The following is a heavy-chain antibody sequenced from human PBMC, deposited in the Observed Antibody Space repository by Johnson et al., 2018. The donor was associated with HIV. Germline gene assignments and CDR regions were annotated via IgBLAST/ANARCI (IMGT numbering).Heavy chain of an antibody. CDR3: AKDTEDSVRMVYAPFDI. J-gene: IGHJ3*02. D-gene: IGHD2-8*01. V-gene: IGHV3-30-3*01. CDR1: GFTFSSYA. Sequence: QMQLVESGGGVVQPGRSLRLSCAASGFTFSSYAMHWVRQAPGKGLEWVAVISYDGSNKYYADSVKGRFTISRDNSKNTLYLQMGSLRDEDTAVYFCAKDTEDSVRMVYAPFDIWGQGTLVTVSS. CDR2: ISYDGSNK.